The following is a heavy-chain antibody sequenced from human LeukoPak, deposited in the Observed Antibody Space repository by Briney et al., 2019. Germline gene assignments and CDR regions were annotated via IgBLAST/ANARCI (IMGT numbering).Heavy chain of an antibody. Sequence: PGGSLRLSCAASGFTFSSYWMHWVRQAPGKGLVWVSRINSDGSSTSYADSVKGRFTISRDNARNTLYLQMNSLRAEDTAVYYCARDDHPDTKSIVVVTAMAVGYWGQGTLVTVSS. D-gene: IGHD2-21*02. CDR1: GFTFSSYW. V-gene: IGHV3-74*01. J-gene: IGHJ4*02. CDR2: INSDGSST. CDR3: ARDDHPDTKSIVVVTAMAVGY.